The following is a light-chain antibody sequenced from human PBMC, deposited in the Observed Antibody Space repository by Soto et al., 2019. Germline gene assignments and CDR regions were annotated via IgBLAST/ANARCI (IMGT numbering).Light chain of an antibody. V-gene: IGKV3-11*01. CDR2: DAS. Sequence: EIVLTQSPATLSLSPGERATLSCRASQSVSSYLAWFQQKPGQAPRLLIYDASNRATGIPARFSGSGSGTDFTLTISSLEREDFAVYYCQQRSNWPRTLGQGTKLEIK. J-gene: IGKJ2*01. CDR3: QQRSNWPRT. CDR1: QSVSSY.